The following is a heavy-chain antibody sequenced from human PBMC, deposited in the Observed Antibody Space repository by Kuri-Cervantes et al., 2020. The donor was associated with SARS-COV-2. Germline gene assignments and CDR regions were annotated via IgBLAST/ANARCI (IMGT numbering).Heavy chain of an antibody. Sequence: ASVKVSCKASGYTFTSYGISWVRQAPGQGLEWMGWISAYNGNTNYAQKLQGRVTMTTDTSTSTVYMELSSLRSEDTAVYYCARAGFLGIVATSRIYYYYGMDVWGQGTTVTVSS. CDR1: GYTFTSYG. J-gene: IGHJ6*02. D-gene: IGHD5-12*01. V-gene: IGHV1-18*01. CDR3: ARAGFLGIVATSRIYYYYGMDV. CDR2: ISAYNGNT.